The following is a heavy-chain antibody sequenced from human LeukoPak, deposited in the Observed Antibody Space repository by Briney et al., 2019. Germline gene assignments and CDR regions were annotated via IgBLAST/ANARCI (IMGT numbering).Heavy chain of an antibody. Sequence: GGSLRLSCAASGFTFSSYAMSGVRQAPGKGLEWVSAISGSGGSTYYADSVKGRFTISRDNSKNTLYLQMNSLRAEDTAVYYCAKGGKWDVTPFDYWGQGTLVTVSS. J-gene: IGHJ4*02. CDR3: AKGGKWDVTPFDY. V-gene: IGHV3-23*01. CDR2: ISGSGGST. D-gene: IGHD1-26*01. CDR1: GFTFSSYA.